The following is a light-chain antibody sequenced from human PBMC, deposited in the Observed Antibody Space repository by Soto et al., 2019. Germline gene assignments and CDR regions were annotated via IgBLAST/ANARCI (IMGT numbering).Light chain of an antibody. J-gene: IGLJ1*01. Sequence: QSALTQPASVSGSPGQSITISCTGTSSNVGSFNLVSWYQHHPGKAPKLLIYEDTKRPSGVSDRFSGSKSGNTASLTISGLQAADEADYFCCSYARSRSYVFATGPKVTVL. CDR3: CSYARSRSYV. CDR2: EDT. V-gene: IGLV2-23*01. CDR1: SSNVGSFNL.